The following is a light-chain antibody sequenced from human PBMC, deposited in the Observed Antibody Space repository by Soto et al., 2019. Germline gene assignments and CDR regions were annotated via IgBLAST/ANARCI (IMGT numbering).Light chain of an antibody. CDR2: EDN. CDR3: CSYAGSSTWV. Sequence: QSALTQPASVSGSPGQSITISCTGTSSDVGSYTLVSWYQQHPGKAPKLMIYEDNKRPSGVSNRFSGSKSGNTASLTISGLQAEDEAHYYCCSYAGSSTWVFGGGTKLTVL. J-gene: IGLJ3*02. CDR1: SSDVGSYTL. V-gene: IGLV2-23*01.